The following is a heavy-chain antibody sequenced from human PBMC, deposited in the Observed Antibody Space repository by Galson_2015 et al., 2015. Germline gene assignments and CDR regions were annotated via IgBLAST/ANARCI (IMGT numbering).Heavy chain of an antibody. CDR2: IIPIFGSG. D-gene: IGHD3-22*01. V-gene: IGHV1-69*13. Sequence: SVKVSCKASGGALSSYTISWVRQAPGQGLEWMGGIIPIFGSGNYAQKFQGRVTITADESTSTTCMELSSLRSEDTAVYYCARQYDTSGYYAYWGQGTLVTVSS. CDR3: ARQYDTSGYYAY. J-gene: IGHJ4*02. CDR1: GGALSSYT.